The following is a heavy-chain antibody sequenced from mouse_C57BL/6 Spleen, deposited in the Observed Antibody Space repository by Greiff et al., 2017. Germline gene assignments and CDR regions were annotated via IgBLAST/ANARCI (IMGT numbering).Heavy chain of an antibody. J-gene: IGHJ2*01. D-gene: IGHD3-2*01. Sequence: VQLQQSGAELVRPGASVTLSCKASGYTFTDYEMHWVKQTPVHGLEWIGAIDPETGGTAYNQKFKGKAILTADKSSSTAYMELRSLTSEDAAVYYCETAGDGDWGQGTTLTVSS. V-gene: IGHV1-15*01. CDR1: GYTFTDYE. CDR3: ETAGDGD. CDR2: IDPETGGT.